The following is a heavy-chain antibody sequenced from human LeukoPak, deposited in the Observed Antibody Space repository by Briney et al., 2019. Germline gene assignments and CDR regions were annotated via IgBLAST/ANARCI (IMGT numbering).Heavy chain of an antibody. CDR1: GYTLTELS. V-gene: IGHV1-24*01. J-gene: IGHJ4*02. Sequence: ASVEVSCKVSGYTLTELSMHWVRQAPGKGLEWMGGFDPEDGETIYAQKFQGRVTMTEDTSTDTAYMELSSLRSEDTAVYYCATDPRSGYYQFDYWGQGTLVTVSS. D-gene: IGHD3-22*01. CDR3: ATDPRSGYYQFDY. CDR2: FDPEDGET.